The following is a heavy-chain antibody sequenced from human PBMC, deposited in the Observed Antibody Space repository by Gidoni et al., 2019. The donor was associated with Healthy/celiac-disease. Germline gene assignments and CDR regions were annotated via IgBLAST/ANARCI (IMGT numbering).Heavy chain of an antibody. CDR3: TTDPDIGGFDP. Sequence: EVQLGESGGGLVKPGGSLRRSCAASGFRFSNAWMSWVRQAPGERLECVGRSTSKTDGGTTEYAAPVKGRFTISRDDSKNTLSLQLNRLNTADPAVYYCTTDPDIGGFDPWGQGTLVPVSS. D-gene: IGHD2-15*01. J-gene: IGHJ5*02. CDR2: STSKTDGGTT. V-gene: IGHV3-15*01. CDR1: GFRFSNAW.